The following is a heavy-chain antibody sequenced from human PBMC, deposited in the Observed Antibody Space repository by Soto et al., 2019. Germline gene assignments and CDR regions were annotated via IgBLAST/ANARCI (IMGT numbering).Heavy chain of an antibody. CDR3: AFRPRDGYLGA. CDR2: IYHSGET. J-gene: IGHJ5*02. CDR1: GGSITSDGYS. Sequence: QFQLQESGPGLVKPSQTLSLTCAVSGGSITSDGYSWSWIRQRPGKGLEWIGYIYHSGETSYNPSLKGRFPITGDMYKNLFSMKLTSVTTADTALYYWAFRPRDGYLGAWGQGTMVTVSS. D-gene: IGHD5-12*01. V-gene: IGHV4-30-2*01.